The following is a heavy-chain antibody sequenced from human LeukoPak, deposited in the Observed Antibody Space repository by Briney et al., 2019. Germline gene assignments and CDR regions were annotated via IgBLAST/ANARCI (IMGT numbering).Heavy chain of an antibody. CDR1: GFTFSSFA. D-gene: IGHD4-17*01. J-gene: IGHJ4*02. CDR2: ILSIGGTT. Sequence: PGGSLRLSCVASGFTFSSFAMSWVRQAPGKGLEWVSTILSIGGTTNYADSVKGRFTFSRDNSRNMVHLQMNSLRAEDTAVYYCAKDLPDYGDYIEGYWGQGTLVTVSS. V-gene: IGHV3-23*01. CDR3: AKDLPDYGDYIEGY.